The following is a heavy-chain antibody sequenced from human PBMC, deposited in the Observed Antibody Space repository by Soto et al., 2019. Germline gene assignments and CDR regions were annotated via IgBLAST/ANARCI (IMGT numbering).Heavy chain of an antibody. CDR3: AKDVIVVVVAATRVLDY. D-gene: IGHD2-15*01. Sequence: GGSLRLSCAAPGFTFSSYGMHWVRQAPGKGLEWVAVISYDGSNKYYADSVKGRFTISRDNSKNTLYLQMNSLRAEDTAVYYCAKDVIVVVVAATRVLDYWGQGTLVTVSS. J-gene: IGHJ4*02. CDR2: ISYDGSNK. CDR1: GFTFSSYG. V-gene: IGHV3-30*18.